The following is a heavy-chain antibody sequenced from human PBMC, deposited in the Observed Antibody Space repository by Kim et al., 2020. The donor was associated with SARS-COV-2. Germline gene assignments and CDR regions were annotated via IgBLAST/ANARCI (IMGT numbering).Heavy chain of an antibody. CDR2: MNPYSGNT. CDR3: ARGDRYCRSSSCYNY. CDR1: GYTFTDYD. D-gene: IGHD2-2*02. V-gene: IGHV1-8*01. Sequence: ASVKVSCKASGYTFTDYDINWVRQATGQGPEWMGWMNPYSGNTGYAQKFQGRVTMTRDTTVNTAYLDLSGLRSDDRAVYYCARGDRYCRSSSCYNYWGQGTPGTVSA. J-gene: IGHJ4*02.